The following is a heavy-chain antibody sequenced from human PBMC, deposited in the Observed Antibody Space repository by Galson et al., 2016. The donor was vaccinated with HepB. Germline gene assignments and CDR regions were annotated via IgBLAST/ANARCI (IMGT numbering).Heavy chain of an antibody. Sequence: SVKVSCEASVATFNRYAITWVRQAPGQGLEWMGGIIPFLTTTNYAQRFQGRLTLTADESTSTAYMELTSLRFDDTAMYYCAGGELAAAGREYFPHWGQGTLVTVSS. CDR2: IIPFLTTT. CDR1: VATFNRYA. V-gene: IGHV1-69*13. CDR3: AGGELAAAGREYFPH. J-gene: IGHJ1*01. D-gene: IGHD6-25*01.